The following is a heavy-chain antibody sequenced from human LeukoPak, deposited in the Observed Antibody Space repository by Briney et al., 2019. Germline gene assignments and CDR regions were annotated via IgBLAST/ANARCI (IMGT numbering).Heavy chain of an antibody. CDR3: ARRNSGWFDY. CDR1: GFTFSSYA. Sequence: GGSLRLSCAASGFTFSSYAMHWVCQPPGKGLEYVSAISSNGGSTYYADSVKGRFTISRDNSKNTLYLQMGSLRTEDTAMYYCARRNSGWFDYWGQRTLVTVSS. CDR2: ISSNGGST. D-gene: IGHD6-19*01. J-gene: IGHJ4*02. V-gene: IGHV3-64*02.